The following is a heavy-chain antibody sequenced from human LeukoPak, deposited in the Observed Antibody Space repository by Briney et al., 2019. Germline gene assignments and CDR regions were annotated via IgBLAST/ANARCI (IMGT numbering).Heavy chain of an antibody. CDR1: GGSISSSSYY. Sequence: PSETLSLTCTVSGGSISSSSYYWGWIRQPPGKGLEWIGSIYYSGSTYYNPSLKSRVTISVDTSKNQFSLKLSSVTAADTAVYYCARRPDYGDAGFDYWGPGTLVTVSS. J-gene: IGHJ4*02. CDR3: ARRPDYGDAGFDY. CDR2: IYYSGST. V-gene: IGHV4-39*01. D-gene: IGHD4-17*01.